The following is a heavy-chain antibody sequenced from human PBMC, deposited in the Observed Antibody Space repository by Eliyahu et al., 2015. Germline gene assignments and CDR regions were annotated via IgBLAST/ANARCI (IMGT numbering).Heavy chain of an antibody. CDR2: INHSGST. CDR3: ARDELRVLDL. CDR1: GESLXGYY. Sequence: QVQLQQWGAGLLKPSEALSXTCAVXGESLXGYYWSWIRQPPGKGLEWIGEINHSGSTNYNPSLKSRVTISVDTSKKQFSLKMNSVTAADTSVYYCARDELRVLDLWGQGTLVTVSS. D-gene: IGHD5-12*01. J-gene: IGHJ5*02. V-gene: IGHV4-34*01.